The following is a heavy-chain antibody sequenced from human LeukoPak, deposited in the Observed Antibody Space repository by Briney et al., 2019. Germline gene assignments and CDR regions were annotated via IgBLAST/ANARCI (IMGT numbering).Heavy chain of an antibody. Sequence: ASVKVSCKASGYTFTSYGISWVRQAPGQGLEWMGWMNPNSGNTGYAQKFQGRVTMTRNTSISTAYMELSSLRSEDTAVYYCARDRSSSPHYYYYMDVWGKGTTVTVSS. V-gene: IGHV1-8*02. J-gene: IGHJ6*03. D-gene: IGHD6-6*01. CDR2: MNPNSGNT. CDR1: GYTFTSYG. CDR3: ARDRSSSPHYYYYMDV.